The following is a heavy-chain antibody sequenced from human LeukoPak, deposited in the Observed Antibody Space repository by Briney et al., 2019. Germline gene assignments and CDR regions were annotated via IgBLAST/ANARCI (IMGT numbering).Heavy chain of an antibody. CDR2: INHSGST. CDR1: GGSFSGYY. V-gene: IGHV4-34*01. Sequence: SETLSLTCAVYGGSFSGYYWSWIRQPPGKGLEWIGEINHSGSTNYNPSLKSRVTISVDTSKSQFSLKLNSVTAADTAVYYCATSAPGITVAGAFDYWGQGILVTVSS. D-gene: IGHD6-19*01. CDR3: ATSAPGITVAGAFDY. J-gene: IGHJ4*02.